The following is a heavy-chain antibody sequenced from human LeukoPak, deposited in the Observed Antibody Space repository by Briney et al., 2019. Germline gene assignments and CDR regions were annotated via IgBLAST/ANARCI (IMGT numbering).Heavy chain of an antibody. Sequence: SETLSLTCTVSGGSISSYYWSWIRQPPGKGLEWIGEINHSGSTNYNPSLKSRVTISVDTSKNQFSLKLSSVTAADTAVYYCARQSGYCSSTSCYWHWFDPWGQGTLVTVSS. CDR1: GGSISSYY. V-gene: IGHV4-34*01. CDR3: ARQSGYCSSTSCYWHWFDP. J-gene: IGHJ5*02. D-gene: IGHD2-2*01. CDR2: INHSGST.